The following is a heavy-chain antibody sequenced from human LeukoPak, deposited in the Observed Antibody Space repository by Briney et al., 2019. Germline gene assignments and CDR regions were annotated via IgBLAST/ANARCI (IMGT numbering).Heavy chain of an antibody. CDR3: ARDFSEDNWFDP. CDR2: IYHSGST. J-gene: IGHJ5*02. CDR1: GGSISSGGYY. V-gene: IGHV4-30-2*01. Sequence: SQTLSLTCTVSGGSISSGGYYWSWLRQPPGKGLEWLGYIYHSGSTYYNPSLKSRVTISVDRSKNQFSLKLSSVTAADTAVYYCARDFSEDNWFDPWGQGTLVTVSS. D-gene: IGHD1-14*01.